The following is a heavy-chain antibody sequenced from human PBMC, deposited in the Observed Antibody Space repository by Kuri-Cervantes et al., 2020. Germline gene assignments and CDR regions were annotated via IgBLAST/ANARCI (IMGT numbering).Heavy chain of an antibody. CDR3: AKITGIGY. D-gene: IGHD3-10*01. CDR1: GFTFDDYA. CDR2: ISWNSGSI. Sequence: SLKISCAASGFTFDDYAMHWVRQAPGKGLEWVSGISWNSGSIGYADSVKGRFTISRDNAKKTLDLLMNSLRAEDTAIYYCAKITGIGYWGQGALVTVSS. J-gene: IGHJ4*02. V-gene: IGHV3-9*01.